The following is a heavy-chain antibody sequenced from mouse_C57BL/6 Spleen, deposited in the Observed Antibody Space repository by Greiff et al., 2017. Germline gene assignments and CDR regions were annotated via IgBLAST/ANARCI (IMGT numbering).Heavy chain of an antibody. CDR3: ARYYSNYYFDY. CDR1: GYAFSSYW. D-gene: IGHD2-5*01. J-gene: IGHJ2*01. CDR2: IYPGDGDT. V-gene: IGHV1-80*01. Sequence: VQLQESGAELVKPGASVKISCKASGYAFSSYWMNWVKQRPGKGLEWIGQIYPGDGDTNYNGKFKGKATLTADKSSSTAYMQRSSLTSEDSAVYFCARYYSNYYFDYWGQGTTLTVSS.